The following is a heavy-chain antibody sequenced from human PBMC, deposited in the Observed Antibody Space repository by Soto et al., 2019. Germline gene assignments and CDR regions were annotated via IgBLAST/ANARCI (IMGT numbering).Heavy chain of an antibody. V-gene: IGHV1-69*01. D-gene: IGHD3-3*01. CDR1: RGAIGSYA. J-gene: IGHJ4*02. CDR2: IXPXXXTX. CDR3: ARGVGRSGSIYYFDY. Sequence: SVKLSWKDSRGAIGSYARRLVQQAPKQGPEWMGXIXPXXXTXNXAXKXXXXVTITADESTSTAYMELSSLRSEDTAVYYCARGVGRSGSIYYFDYWGQGTLLSVYS.